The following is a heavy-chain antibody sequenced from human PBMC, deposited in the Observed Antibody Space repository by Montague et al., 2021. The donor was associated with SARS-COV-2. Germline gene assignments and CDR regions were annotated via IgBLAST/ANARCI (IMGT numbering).Heavy chain of an antibody. V-gene: IGHV4-4*08. CDR3: ASFIRTGTPSRFDQ. CDR2: VRAAEVT. Sequence: SETLSLTCDVSGASVMAFHWTWVRESPAPGLEWIGDVRAAEVTNYNPSLGSRVVIFMDTSKAQFSLTLTSLTIAAPAIYFCASFIRTGTPSRFDQWGQGIQVAV. CDR1: GASVMAFH. J-gene: IGHJ4*02. D-gene: IGHD1-1*01.